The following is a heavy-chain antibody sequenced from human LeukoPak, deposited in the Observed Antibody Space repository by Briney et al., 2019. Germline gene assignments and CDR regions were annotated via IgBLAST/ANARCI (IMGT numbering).Heavy chain of an antibody. D-gene: IGHD3-22*01. V-gene: IGHV3-7*01. J-gene: IGHJ4*02. CDR3: ASAPADGSGYYDFNY. CDR2: IREYGSEK. CDR1: GFTFSNAW. Sequence: GGSLRLSCAASGFTFSNAWMSWVRQAPGKGLEWVANIREYGSEKYYVDSVKGRFTISRGNAKNSLYLQMNSLRAEDTAVYYCASAPADGSGYYDFNYWGQGTLVTVSS.